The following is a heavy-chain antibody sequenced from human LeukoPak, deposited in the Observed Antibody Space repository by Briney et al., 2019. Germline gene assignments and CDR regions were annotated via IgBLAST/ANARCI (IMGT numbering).Heavy chain of an antibody. CDR2: IYYSGST. J-gene: IGHJ5*02. CDR3: AREVDAAAAYNWFDP. D-gene: IGHD2-2*01. V-gene: IGHV4-39*07. Sequence: SETLSLTCTVSGGSIAGSSYYWVWIRQPPGNGLEWIGTIYYSGSTYYNPSLRSRVTISVDTSKNQFSLRLSSVTAADTAVYYCAREVDAAAAYNWFDPWGQGTLVTVSS. CDR1: GGSIAGSSYY.